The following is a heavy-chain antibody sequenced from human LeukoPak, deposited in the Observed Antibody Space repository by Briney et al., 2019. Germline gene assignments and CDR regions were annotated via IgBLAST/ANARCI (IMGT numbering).Heavy chain of an antibody. CDR1: GGSISSGGYY. CDR2: IYYSGST. CDR3: ATYYYDSSGHYFDY. J-gene: IGHJ4*02. V-gene: IGHV4-31*03. D-gene: IGHD3-22*01. Sequence: SQTLSLTCTVSGGSISSGGYYWSWIRQHPGKGLEWIGYIYYSGSTYYNPCLKSRVTISVDTSKNQFSLKLSSVTAADTAVYYCATYYYDSSGHYFDYWGQGTLVTVSS.